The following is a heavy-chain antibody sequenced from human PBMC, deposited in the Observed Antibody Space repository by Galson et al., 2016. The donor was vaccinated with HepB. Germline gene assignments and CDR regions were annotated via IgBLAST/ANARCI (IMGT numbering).Heavy chain of an antibody. V-gene: IGHV3-7*05. Sequence: SLRLSCAGSDFAFNTFWMNWVRQAPGKGLDWVANINPDGSQQRYVDSVHGRFTISRDNSKSSLYLQMNSLRAEDAAVYYCAGWTTSTDYWGQGTLVAVSS. CDR1: DFAFNTFW. CDR2: INPDGSQQ. CDR3: AGWTTSTDY. D-gene: IGHD2-2*01. J-gene: IGHJ4*02.